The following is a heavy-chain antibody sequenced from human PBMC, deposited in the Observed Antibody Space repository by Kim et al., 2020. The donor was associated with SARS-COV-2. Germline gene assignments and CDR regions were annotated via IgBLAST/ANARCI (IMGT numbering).Heavy chain of an antibody. CDR2: IDPSDSYT. V-gene: IGHV5-10-1*01. CDR1: GYSFTSYW. CDR3: ARGVEVCGDSNWFDP. D-gene: IGHD7-27*01. Sequence: GESLKISCKGSGYSFTSYWISWVRQMPGKGLEWMGRIDPSDSYTNYSPSFQGHVTISADKSFTTAYLPWSSLKASDTAMYYCARGVEVCGDSNWFDPWGQGTLVTVSS. J-gene: IGHJ5*02.